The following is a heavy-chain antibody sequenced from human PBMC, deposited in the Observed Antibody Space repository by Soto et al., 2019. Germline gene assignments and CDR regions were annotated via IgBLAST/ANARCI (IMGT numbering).Heavy chain of an antibody. V-gene: IGHV1-69*13. Sequence: GASVKVSCKASGGTFSSYAISWVRQAPGQGLEWMGGIIPIFGTANYAQKFQGRVTITADESTSTAYMELSSLRSEDTAVYYCANRGLVGATYFDYWGQGTLVTVSS. D-gene: IGHD1-26*01. CDR2: IIPIFGTA. CDR1: GGTFSSYA. J-gene: IGHJ4*02. CDR3: ANRGLVGATYFDY.